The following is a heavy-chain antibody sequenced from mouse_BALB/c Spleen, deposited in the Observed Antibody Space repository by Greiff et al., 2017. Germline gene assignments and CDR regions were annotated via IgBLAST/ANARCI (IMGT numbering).Heavy chain of an antibody. D-gene: IGHD2-1*01. CDR1: GFSFSSFG. J-gene: IGHJ2*01. V-gene: IGHV5-17*02. CDR3: ARSGGNYYFDY. CDR2: ISSGSSTI. Sequence: DVQLVEPGGGLVQPGGSRKLSCAASGFSFSSFGMNWVRQAPEKGLEWVAYISSGSSTIYYADTVKGRFTISRDNPKNTLFLQMTSLRSEDTAMYYCARSGGNYYFDYWGQGTTLTVSS.